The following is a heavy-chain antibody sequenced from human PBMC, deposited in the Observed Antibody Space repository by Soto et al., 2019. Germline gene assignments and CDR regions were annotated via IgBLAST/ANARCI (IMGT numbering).Heavy chain of an antibody. CDR3: ARDLRSTEAYFDF. J-gene: IGHJ4*02. D-gene: IGHD4-17*01. CDR2: VRGDNGDT. V-gene: IGHV1-18*01. CDR1: GYTFSSYG. Sequence: QVHLVQSGTEVKKTGASVRVSCRASGYTFSSYGISWVRQAPGQGLEWVGWVRGDNGDTNSAPKFLGRVTLTSDTSTSTAYMDVDSLRSDDTAVYYCARDLRSTEAYFDFWGQGTLVSVSS.